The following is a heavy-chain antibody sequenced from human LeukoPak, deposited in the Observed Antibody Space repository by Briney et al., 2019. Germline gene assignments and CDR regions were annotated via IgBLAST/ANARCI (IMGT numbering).Heavy chain of an antibody. CDR3: AKVSDRDSSGYYWGFEY. CDR1: GGSISNYY. J-gene: IGHJ4*02. CDR2: ISYSGNT. D-gene: IGHD3-22*01. Sequence: KPSETLSLTCTVSGGSISNYYWSWIRQPPGKGLEWVGYISYSGNTNYNPSLKNRVTISVDTSRNQFSLKLTSVTAADTAVYYCAKVSDRDSSGYYWGFEYWGQGTLVTVSS. V-gene: IGHV4-59*08.